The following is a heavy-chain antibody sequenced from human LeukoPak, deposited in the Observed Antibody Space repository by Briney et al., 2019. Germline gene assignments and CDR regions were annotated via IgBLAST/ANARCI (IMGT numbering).Heavy chain of an antibody. CDR1: GFTFSSYA. CDR2: ISGTGGST. CDR3: AKQQAYDFWSGYQRSPIDY. V-gene: IGHV3-23*01. Sequence: PGGSLRLSCAASGFTFSSYAMSWVRQAPGKGLEWVSGISGTGGSTYYADSVRGRFSISRDNSKNTVYLQMNSLRAEDTAVYYCAKQQAYDFWSGYQRSPIDYWGQGTLVTVSS. J-gene: IGHJ4*02. D-gene: IGHD3-3*01.